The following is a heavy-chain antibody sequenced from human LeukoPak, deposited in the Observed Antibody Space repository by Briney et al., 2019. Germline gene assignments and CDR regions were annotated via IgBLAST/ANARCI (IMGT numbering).Heavy chain of an antibody. CDR3: ARYSGTYYHY. Sequence: PSETLSLTCTVSDGSISNYYWSWIRQPPGKGLEWIGYIHYSGSTKYNPSLKSRLTISVDTSKNQFSLKLSSVTAVDTAVYYCARYSGTYYHYWGQGTLVTVSS. CDR2: IHYSGST. CDR1: DGSISNYY. V-gene: IGHV4-59*01. J-gene: IGHJ4*02. D-gene: IGHD1-26*01.